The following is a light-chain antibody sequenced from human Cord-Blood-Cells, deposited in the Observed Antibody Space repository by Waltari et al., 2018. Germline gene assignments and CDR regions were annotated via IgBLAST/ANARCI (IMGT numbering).Light chain of an antibody. Sequence: DIQLTQSPSFLSASVGDRVTITCRASQGISSYLAWYQQKPGKAPKLLIYAASTLQSGVPYRFSGSGSGTEFTLTISSLQPEDFATYYCQQLNSYPITFGQGTRLEIK. CDR1: QGISSY. V-gene: IGKV1-9*01. J-gene: IGKJ5*01. CDR3: QQLNSYPIT. CDR2: AAS.